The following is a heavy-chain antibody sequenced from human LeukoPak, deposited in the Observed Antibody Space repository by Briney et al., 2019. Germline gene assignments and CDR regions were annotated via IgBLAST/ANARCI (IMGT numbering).Heavy chain of an antibody. CDR1: GYTFTSYY. V-gene: IGHV1-46*01. CDR3: ARGRRITMIVVALDY. Sequence: ASVKVSCKASGYTFTSYYMHWVRQAPGQGLEWMGIIHPRGGSTRYAQKSQGRVTMTRDTSTSTVYMKRSSLGSEDTAVYYFARGRRITMIVVALDYWGQGTLFTVSS. D-gene: IGHD3-22*01. J-gene: IGHJ4*02. CDR2: IHPRGGST.